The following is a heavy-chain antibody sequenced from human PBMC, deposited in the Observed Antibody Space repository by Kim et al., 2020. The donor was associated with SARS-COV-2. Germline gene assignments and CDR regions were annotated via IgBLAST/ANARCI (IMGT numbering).Heavy chain of an antibody. J-gene: IGHJ4*02. CDR1: GYTFTSYA. CDR3: ARSQWLVAFDY. Sequence: ASVKVSCKASGYTFTSYAMHWVRQAPGQRLEWMGWINAGNGNTKYSQKFQGRVTITRDTSASTVYMELSSLRSEDTAVYYCARSQWLVAFDYWGQGTLVTVSS. D-gene: IGHD6-19*01. CDR2: INAGNGNT. V-gene: IGHV1-3*01.